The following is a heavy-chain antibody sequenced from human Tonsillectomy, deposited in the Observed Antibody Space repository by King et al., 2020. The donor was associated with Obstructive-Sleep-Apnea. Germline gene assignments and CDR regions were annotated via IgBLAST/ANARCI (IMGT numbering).Heavy chain of an antibody. V-gene: IGHV3-23*04. J-gene: IGHJ4*02. CDR1: GFTFSNYA. CDR2: MNTGGGTT. CDR3: AKRVDTAMVFDY. D-gene: IGHD5-18*01. Sequence: EVQLVESGGGLVQPGGSLRLSCAASGFTFSNYAMSWVRQAPGKGLEWVLAMNTGGGTTYYADSVKGRFTISRDNSKNNLYLQMNSLRAEDTAVYYCAKRVDTAMVFDYWGQGTLVTVSS.